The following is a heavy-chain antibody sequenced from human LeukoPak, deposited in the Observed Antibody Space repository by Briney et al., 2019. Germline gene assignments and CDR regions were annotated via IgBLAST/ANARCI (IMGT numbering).Heavy chain of an antibody. D-gene: IGHD4-23*01. V-gene: IGHV1-69*04. CDR2: IIPILGIA. Sequence: ASVKVSCKASGYTFTSYGISWVRQAPGQGLEWMGRIIPILGIANYAQKFQGRVTITADKSTSTAYMELSSLTSEDTAVYYCARVSGGNAPYFDYWGQGTLVTVSS. CDR3: ARVSGGNAPYFDY. CDR1: GYTFTSYG. J-gene: IGHJ4*02.